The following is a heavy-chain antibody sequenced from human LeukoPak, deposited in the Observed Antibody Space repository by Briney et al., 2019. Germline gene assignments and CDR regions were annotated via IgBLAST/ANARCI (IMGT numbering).Heavy chain of an antibody. J-gene: IGHJ5*02. Sequence: PGRSLRLSCAASGFTFSSYAMHWVRQAPGKGLEWVAVISYDGSNKYYADSVKGRFTTSRDNSKSTLYLQMNSLRAEDTAIYYCAKIFHTDGYYLGEHLFDAWGQGTLVTASS. CDR2: ISYDGSNK. V-gene: IGHV3-30-3*02. CDR1: GFTFSSYA. CDR3: AKIFHTDGYYLGEHLFDA. D-gene: IGHD3-22*01.